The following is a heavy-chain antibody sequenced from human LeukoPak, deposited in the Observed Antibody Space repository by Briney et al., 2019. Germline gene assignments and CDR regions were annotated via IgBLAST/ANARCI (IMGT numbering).Heavy chain of an antibody. V-gene: IGHV3-49*03. J-gene: IGHJ4*02. Sequence: PGGSLRLSCTASGFMFGDYAMSWFRQAPGMGLEWVGFIRSKTYGGTTEYAASVKGRFTISRDDSMSIAYLQMNGLRTEDTAVYYCTSDSSGWYRKFDYWGQGTLVTVSS. D-gene: IGHD6-19*01. CDR2: IRSKTYGGTT. CDR3: TSDSSGWYRKFDY. CDR1: GFMFGDYA.